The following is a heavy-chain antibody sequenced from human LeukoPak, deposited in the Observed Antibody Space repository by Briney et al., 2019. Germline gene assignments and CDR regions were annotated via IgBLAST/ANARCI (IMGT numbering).Heavy chain of an antibody. CDR2: IYSGGST. CDR1: GFTVSSNY. CDR3: ARGGSWSGYYAFDI. Sequence: GGSLRLSCAASGFTVSSNYMSWVRQAPGKGLEWVSVIYSGGSTYYADSVKGRFTISRDNSKNTLYLQMNSLRAEDTAVYYCARGGSWSGYYAFDIWGQGTMVTVSS. V-gene: IGHV3-53*05. J-gene: IGHJ3*02. D-gene: IGHD3-3*01.